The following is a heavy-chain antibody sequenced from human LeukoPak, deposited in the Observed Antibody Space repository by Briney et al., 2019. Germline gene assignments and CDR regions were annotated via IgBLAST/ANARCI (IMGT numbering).Heavy chain of an antibody. CDR1: GGSISSYY. V-gene: IGHV4-59*01. CDR3: ARGNVTYYDFWSGYSVKNYMDV. D-gene: IGHD3-3*01. J-gene: IGHJ6*03. CDR2: IYYSGST. Sequence: KPSETLSLTCTVSGGSISSYYWSWIRQPPGKGLEWIGYIYYSGSTNYNPSLKSRVTISVDTSKNQFSLKLSSVTAADTAVYCCARGNVTYYDFWSGYSVKNYMDVWGKGTTVTVSS.